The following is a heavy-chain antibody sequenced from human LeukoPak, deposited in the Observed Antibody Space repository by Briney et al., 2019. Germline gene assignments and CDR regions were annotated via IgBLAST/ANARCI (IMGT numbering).Heavy chain of an antibody. CDR1: GFTFSSYA. J-gene: IGHJ6*04. CDR3: ATSEWTYTVQGPTDV. V-gene: IGHV3-23*01. CDR2: ISGRGGST. Sequence: GGSLRLSCAASGFTFSSYAMSWVRQAPGKGLECVSAISGRGGSTYYADSVKGRITISRDNSKTTLYLQMNSLEDEDTTGDYCATSEWTYTVQGPTDVWGKETTVTASS. D-gene: IGHD1-1*01.